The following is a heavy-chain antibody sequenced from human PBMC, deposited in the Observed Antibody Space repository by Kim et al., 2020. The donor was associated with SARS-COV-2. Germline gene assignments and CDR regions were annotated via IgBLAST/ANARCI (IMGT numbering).Heavy chain of an antibody. V-gene: IGHV1-18*01. Sequence: NVNPNYAQKLRGRITMTTNTSTSTAYMELRSLRSDATAVYYCARSANADYWGQGTLVTVSS. J-gene: IGHJ4*02. D-gene: IGHD2-15*01. CDR2: NVNP. CDR3: ARSANADY.